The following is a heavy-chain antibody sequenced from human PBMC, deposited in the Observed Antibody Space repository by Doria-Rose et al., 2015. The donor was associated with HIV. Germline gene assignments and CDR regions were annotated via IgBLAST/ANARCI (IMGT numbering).Heavy chain of an antibody. D-gene: IGHD6-13*01. CDR1: GVSLSSPGMG. Sequence: QVTLKESGPVLVKPTETPTLTCTVSGVSLSSPGMGVSWIRQPPGQALEWLANIFSDDERSYKTSLKSRLTISRGTSKSQEVLTMTDMDPVDTATYYCARIKSSRWYHKYYFDFWGQGTLVIVSA. CDR2: IFSDDER. V-gene: IGHV2-26*01. J-gene: IGHJ4*02. CDR3: ARIKSSRWYHKYYFDF.